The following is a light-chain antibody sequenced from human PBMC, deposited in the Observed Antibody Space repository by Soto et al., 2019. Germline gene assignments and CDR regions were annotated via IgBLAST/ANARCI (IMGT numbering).Light chain of an antibody. Sequence: DIHMTQSPSTLSGSVGYRVTITCRASQTISSWLAWYQQKPGKAPKLLIYKASTLKSGVPSRFSGSGSGTEFTLTISSLQPDDFATYYCQHYNSYSWTFGQGTKVDI. J-gene: IGKJ1*01. CDR1: QTISSW. CDR3: QHYNSYSWT. CDR2: KAS. V-gene: IGKV1-5*03.